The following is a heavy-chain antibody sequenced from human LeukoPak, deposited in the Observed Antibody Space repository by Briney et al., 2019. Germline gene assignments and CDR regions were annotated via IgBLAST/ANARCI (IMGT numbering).Heavy chain of an antibody. CDR3: ARVPHYYYGMDV. Sequence: GGSLRLSCAASGFTFSTFGMQWVRQAPGKGLEWLAFIRYDGSDKYYADSVNGRFTISRDNAKNSLYLQMNSLRAEDTAVYYCARVPHYYYGMDVWGQGTTVTVSS. CDR1: GFTFSTFG. V-gene: IGHV3-30*02. CDR2: IRYDGSDK. J-gene: IGHJ6*02.